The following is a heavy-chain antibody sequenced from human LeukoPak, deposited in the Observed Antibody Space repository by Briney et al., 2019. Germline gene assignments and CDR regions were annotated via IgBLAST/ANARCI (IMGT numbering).Heavy chain of an antibody. CDR2: ICYSGST. V-gene: IGHV4-59*08. CDR1: GGSISSYY. J-gene: IGHJ4*02. Sequence: SETLSLTCTVSGGSISSYYWSWIRQPPGKGLEWIGDICYSGSTNYNPSLKSRVTISVDTSKNQFSLKLSSVTAADTAVYYCASTHDRYCSGGSCYSVGLDYWGQGTLVTVSS. CDR3: ASTHDRYCSGGSCYSVGLDY. D-gene: IGHD2-15*01.